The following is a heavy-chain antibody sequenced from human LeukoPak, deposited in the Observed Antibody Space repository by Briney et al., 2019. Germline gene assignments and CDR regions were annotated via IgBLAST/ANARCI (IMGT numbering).Heavy chain of an antibody. V-gene: IGHV3-74*01. J-gene: IGHJ4*02. CDR2: INIDGSSG. D-gene: IGHD3-22*01. Sequence: GGSLRLSCAASGFTFRSYWMHWVRQAPGKGLVWVSRINIDGSSGSYADSVEGRFTISRDNAKNSLYLQMNSLRAEDTAVYYCARVYYYDSSPTPPFDYWGQGTLVTVSS. CDR1: GFTFRSYW. CDR3: ARVYYYDSSPTPPFDY.